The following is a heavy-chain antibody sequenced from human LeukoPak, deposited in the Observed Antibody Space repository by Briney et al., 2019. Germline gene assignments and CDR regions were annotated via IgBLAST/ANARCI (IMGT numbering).Heavy chain of an antibody. V-gene: IGHV3-7*01. CDR3: AKCGHIVVVPAAMDY. Sequence: PGGSLRLSCAASGFTFSTYWMSWVRQAPGKGLEWVANIRQDGSDKYYVDSVKGRFTISRDNAKNSLYLQMNSLRAEDTAVYYCAKCGHIVVVPAAMDYWGQGTLVTVSS. CDR1: GFTFSTYW. CDR2: IRQDGSDK. D-gene: IGHD2-2*01. J-gene: IGHJ4*02.